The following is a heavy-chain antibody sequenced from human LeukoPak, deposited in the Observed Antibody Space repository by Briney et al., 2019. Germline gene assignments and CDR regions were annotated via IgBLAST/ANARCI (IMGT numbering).Heavy chain of an antibody. CDR3: VRDNPRCCGVVPANIDDY. D-gene: IGHD2-15*01. CDR2: ISGSGGST. Sequence: GGSPRLSCAASGFTFSSYAMSWVRQAPGKGLEWVSAISGSGGSTYYADSVKGRFTISRDNSKNTLYLQMNSLRAEDTAVYYCVRDNPRCCGVVPANIDDYWGQGTLVTVSS. V-gene: IGHV3-23*01. CDR1: GFTFSSYA. J-gene: IGHJ4*02.